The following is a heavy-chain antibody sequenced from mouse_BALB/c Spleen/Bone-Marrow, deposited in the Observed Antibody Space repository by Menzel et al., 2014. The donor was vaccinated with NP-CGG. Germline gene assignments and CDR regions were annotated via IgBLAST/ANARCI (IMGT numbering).Heavy chain of an antibody. V-gene: IGHV7-1*02. CDR3: ARDVGYGNYFVY. CDR2: SRNKAKYYTT. J-gene: IGHJ3*01. D-gene: IGHD2-10*02. CDR1: GFTFGDFY. Sequence: EVHLVESGGGLVQPGASLRPSCATSGFTFGDFYMEWVRQPPGKRLEWIAASRNKAKYYTTEYSASVKGRFIVSRDTSQSVLYLQMNALRAEDTAIYYCARDVGYGNYFVYWGQGTLVTVSA.